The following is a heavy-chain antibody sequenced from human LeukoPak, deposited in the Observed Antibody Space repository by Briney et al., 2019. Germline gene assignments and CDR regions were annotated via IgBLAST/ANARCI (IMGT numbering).Heavy chain of an antibody. CDR2: IYYSGGP. Sequence: SETLSLTCTLSVGSISSSSYYCGWIRQPPGKGLEWMGSIYYSGGPYYNPSLKSRFTISVDTSKNQCSLKLSSVTAAETAVYYCAGTGDLCYCGQGTLVTVSS. CDR1: VGSISSSSYY. J-gene: IGHJ4*02. V-gene: IGHV4-39*01. D-gene: IGHD7-27*01. CDR3: AGTGDLCY.